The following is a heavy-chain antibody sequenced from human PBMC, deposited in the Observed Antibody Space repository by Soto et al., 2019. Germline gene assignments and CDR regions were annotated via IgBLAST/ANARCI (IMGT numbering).Heavy chain of an antibody. CDR3: ARGGWFDP. J-gene: IGHJ5*02. V-gene: IGHV4-4*07. CDR2: IYENGDT. Sequence: SDTLSLTCTVAGGSSSSYYWSWIRQPAGKGLEWIGRIYENGDTNYNPSLKSRVTMSIDTSKNQFSLKMRSLTAADTAVYFCARGGWFDPWGQGALVTVSS. CDR1: GGSSSSYY.